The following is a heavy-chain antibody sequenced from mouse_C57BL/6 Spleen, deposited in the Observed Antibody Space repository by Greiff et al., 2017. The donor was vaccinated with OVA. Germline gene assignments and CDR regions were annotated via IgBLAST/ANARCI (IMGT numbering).Heavy chain of an antibody. D-gene: IGHD2-3*01. CDR3: ARKDDGYYPYAMDY. J-gene: IGHJ4*01. CDR1: GFSLTSYG. CDR2: IWSGGST. V-gene: IGHV2-2*01. Sequence: VQLQESGPGLVQPSQRLSITCTVSGFSLTSYGVHWVRQSPGKGLEWLGVIWSGGSTDYNAAFISRLSISKDNSKSQVFFKMNSLQADDTAIYYCARKDDGYYPYAMDYWGQGTSVTVSS.